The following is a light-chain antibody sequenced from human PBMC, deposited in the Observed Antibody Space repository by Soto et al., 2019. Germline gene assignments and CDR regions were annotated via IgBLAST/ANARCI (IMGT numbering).Light chain of an antibody. CDR3: QQSYSTPPT. Sequence: DIQMTQSPSSLSASVGDRVTITCRASQSISSYLNWYQQKPGKAPRLLIHGASSLQSGVPSRFSGSRSVTAFTLTISSLQPEDIATYYCQQSYSTPPTFGQGTKVEIK. CDR2: GAS. CDR1: QSISSY. J-gene: IGKJ1*01. V-gene: IGKV1-39*01.